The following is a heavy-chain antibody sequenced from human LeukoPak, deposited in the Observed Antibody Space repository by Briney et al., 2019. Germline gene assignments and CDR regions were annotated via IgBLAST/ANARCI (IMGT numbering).Heavy chain of an antibody. Sequence: GESLKISCKASGYSFTTYWITWVRQMPGKGLKWMGTIDPSDSYTNYSPSFQGHVTISADKSFSTAYLQWSSLKASDTAMYYCARAYSSNPFDSWGQGTLVTVSS. CDR2: IDPSDSYT. V-gene: IGHV5-10-1*01. J-gene: IGHJ4*02. CDR3: ARAYSSNPFDS. D-gene: IGHD5-18*01. CDR1: GYSFTTYW.